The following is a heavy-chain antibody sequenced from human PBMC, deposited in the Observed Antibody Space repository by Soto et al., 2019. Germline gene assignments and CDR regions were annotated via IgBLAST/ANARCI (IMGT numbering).Heavy chain of an antibody. D-gene: IGHD6-6*01. Sequence: QVHLVQSGAEVKKPGASVRVSCMASGYTFTRFFMHWVRQAPGQGLEWMGIINPSDNSPTYAQKFQGRVTMTSDTSTSTVYLELTSLRSEDTAVYYCAKDSSSSAFDYSGQGTLVTVSS. CDR3: AKDSSSSAFDY. J-gene: IGHJ4*02. CDR1: GYTFTRFF. V-gene: IGHV1-46*01. CDR2: INPSDNSP.